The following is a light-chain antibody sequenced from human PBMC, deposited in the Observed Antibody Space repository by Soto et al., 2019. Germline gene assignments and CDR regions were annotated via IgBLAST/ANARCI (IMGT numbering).Light chain of an antibody. CDR3: QQCYSSPLT. Sequence: DIQMTQSPSSLSASVGDRVTITCRASQTISNYLNWYQQQPGKAPKLLIYAASSLQSGVPLRFSGSGSGTDFTLTISSLQPEDFATYYCQQCYSSPLTVGGGTKVDIK. CDR1: QTISNY. CDR2: AAS. J-gene: IGKJ4*01. V-gene: IGKV1-39*01.